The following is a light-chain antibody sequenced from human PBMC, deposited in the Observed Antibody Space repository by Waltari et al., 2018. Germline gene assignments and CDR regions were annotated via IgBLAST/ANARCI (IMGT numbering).Light chain of an antibody. J-gene: IGKJ2*01. CDR1: QSILYSSNNKSY. CDR3: HQYNTSPRT. V-gene: IGKV4-1*01. Sequence: DIVMTQSPDFLAVSLGERATINCKSSQSILYSSNNKSYLAWYQQKPGQPPKLLIYWASNRASGVPDRFRGSGSGTDFTLTISSLQAEDVAIYYCHQYNTSPRTFGQGTKVEIK. CDR2: WAS.